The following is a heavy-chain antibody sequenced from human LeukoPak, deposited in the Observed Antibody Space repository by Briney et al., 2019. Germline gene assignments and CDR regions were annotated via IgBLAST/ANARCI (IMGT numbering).Heavy chain of an antibody. V-gene: IGHV3-7*03. CDR1: GFTFSNYW. CDR3: ATSKLEWLFNFYY. CDR2: IKQDGNEK. Sequence: GGSLRLSCAASGFTFSNYWMSWVRQAPGKGLEWVANIKQDGNEKYYVDSVKGRFIISRDNAKNSLYLQINSLRAEDTAVYFCATSKLEWLFNFYYWGQGTLVTVSS. D-gene: IGHD3-3*01. J-gene: IGHJ4*02.